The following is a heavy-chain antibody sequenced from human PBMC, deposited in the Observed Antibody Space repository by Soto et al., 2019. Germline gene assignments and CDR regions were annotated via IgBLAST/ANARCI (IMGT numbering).Heavy chain of an antibody. CDR1: RYPFSEFY. Sequence: ASVKVSCKASRYPFSEFYFHWFRQAPGQGPEWMGWLFPKSGGTKYAQKFKCRVTMTRDPSISTAYMELSRLTSAETAVYYCARLMITYRTVLDDSWGQGAVVTVSS. CDR3: ARLMITYRTVLDDS. J-gene: IGHJ4*02. V-gene: IGHV1-2*02. D-gene: IGHD3-16*01. CDR2: LFPKSGGT.